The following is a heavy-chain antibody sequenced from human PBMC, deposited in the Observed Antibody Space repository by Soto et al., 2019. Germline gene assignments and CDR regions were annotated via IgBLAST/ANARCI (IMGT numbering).Heavy chain of an antibody. J-gene: IGHJ6*02. D-gene: IGHD3-3*01. CDR3: ARDMGYYDFWSGPTSYYYGMDV. V-gene: IGHV3-15*07. CDR2: IKSKTDGRTT. Sequence: GGSLRLSCAASGFTFSNAWMNWVRQAPGKGLEWVGRIKSKTDGRTTDYAAPVKGRFTISRDDSKNTLYLQMNSLRAEDTAVYYCARDMGYYDFWSGPTSYYYGMDVWGQGTTVTVSS. CDR1: GFTFSNAW.